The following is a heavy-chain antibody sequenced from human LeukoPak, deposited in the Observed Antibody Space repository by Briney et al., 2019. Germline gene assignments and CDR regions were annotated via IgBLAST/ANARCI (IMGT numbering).Heavy chain of an antibody. J-gene: IGHJ6*03. CDR2: INHSGST. V-gene: IGHV4-34*01. Sequence: SETLSLTCAVYGGSFSGYYWSWIRQPPGKGLEWIGEINHSGSTNYNPSLKSRVTISVDTSKNQFSLKLSSVTAADTAVYYCARGGISDNTPRRHYYYMDVWGKGTTVTVSS. CDR1: GGSFSGYY. CDR3: ARGGISDNTPRRHYYYMDV. D-gene: IGHD1-14*01.